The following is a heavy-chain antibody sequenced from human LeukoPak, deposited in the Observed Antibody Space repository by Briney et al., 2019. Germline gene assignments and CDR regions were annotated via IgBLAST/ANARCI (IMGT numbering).Heavy chain of an antibody. CDR1: GFTFSSYE. CDR2: ISSSGTSI. J-gene: IGHJ4*02. CDR3: ARRYCSSTSCLIDY. D-gene: IGHD2-2*01. V-gene: IGHV3-48*03. Sequence: GGSLRLACAASGFTFSSYEMNWVRQAPGKGLEWVSYISSSGTSIYYADSVKGRFTISRDNAKNSLYLQMNSLRADDTAVYYCARRYCSSTSCLIDYWGQGTLVTVSS.